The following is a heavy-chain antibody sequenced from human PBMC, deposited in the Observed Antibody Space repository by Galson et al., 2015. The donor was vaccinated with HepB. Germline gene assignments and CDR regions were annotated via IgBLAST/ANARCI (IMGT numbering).Heavy chain of an antibody. V-gene: IGHV4-61*02. CDR3: ARANSSSWFLPRYYYYGMDV. Sequence: TLSLTCTVSGGSISSGSYYWSWIRQPAGKGLEWIGRIYTSGSTNYNPSLKSRVTISVDTSKNQFSLKLSSVTAADTAVYYCARANSSSWFLPRYYYYGMDVWGQGTTVTVSS. D-gene: IGHD6-13*01. J-gene: IGHJ6*02. CDR2: IYTSGST. CDR1: GGSISSGSYY.